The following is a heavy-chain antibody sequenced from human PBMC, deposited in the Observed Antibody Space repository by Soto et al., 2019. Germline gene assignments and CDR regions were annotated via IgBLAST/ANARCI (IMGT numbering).Heavy chain of an antibody. Sequence: SVGSLRLSCAASGFTFSNAWMSWVRQAPGKGLEWVGRIKSKTDGGTTDYAAPVKGRFSISRDDSKNTLYLQMNSLKTEDTAVYYCTTQGRAMITFGGVPTDYWGQGTLVTVSS. J-gene: IGHJ4*02. CDR2: IKSKTDGGTT. CDR1: GFTFSNAW. CDR3: TTQGRAMITFGGVPTDY. D-gene: IGHD3-16*01. V-gene: IGHV3-15*01.